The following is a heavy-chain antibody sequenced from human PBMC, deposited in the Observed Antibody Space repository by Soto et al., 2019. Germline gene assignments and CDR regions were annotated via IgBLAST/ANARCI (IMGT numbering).Heavy chain of an antibody. CDR3: ARGRYGDY. D-gene: IGHD1-1*01. J-gene: IGHJ4*02. CDR1: VYAFTTYG. Sequence: HVHLVQSGAEVKKPGASVQVSCKVSVYAFTTYGITWVRQAPGQGLEWMGWISAHNGNTNYAQRLQGRVTVTRETSTSTAYMELRSLRSNDPAVYYCARGRYGDYWGQGALVTVSS. V-gene: IGHV1-18*01. CDR2: ISAHNGNT.